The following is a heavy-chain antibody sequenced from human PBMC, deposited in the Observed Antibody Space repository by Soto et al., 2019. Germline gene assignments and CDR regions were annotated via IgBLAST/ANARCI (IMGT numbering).Heavy chain of an antibody. CDR2: ISDSVSST. J-gene: IGHJ4*02. D-gene: IGHD6-13*01. CDR3: AKEASSSSWYFFDY. V-gene: IGHV3-23*01. CDR1: GFTFSSYA. Sequence: GGSLRLSCAASGFTFSSYAMSWVRQAPGKGLEWVSAISDSVSSTYYADSVRGRFTISRDNSKNTLYLQMNSLRAEDTAVYYCAKEASSSSWYFFDYWGQGTLVTVSS.